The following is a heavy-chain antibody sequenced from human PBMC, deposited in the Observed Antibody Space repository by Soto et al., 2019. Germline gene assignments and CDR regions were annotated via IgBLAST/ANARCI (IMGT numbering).Heavy chain of an antibody. CDR1: GGTFSSYA. CDR3: ERGEGDGSGSYPYYYYGMDV. CDR2: IIPIFGTA. Sequence: QVQLVQSGAEVKKPGSSVKVSCKASGGTFSSYAISWVRQAPGQGLEWMGGIIPIFGTANYAQKFQGRVTITADESTSTAYMELSSLRSEDTAVYYCERGEGDGSGSYPYYYYGMDVWGQGTTVTVSS. J-gene: IGHJ6*02. V-gene: IGHV1-69*01. D-gene: IGHD3-10*01.